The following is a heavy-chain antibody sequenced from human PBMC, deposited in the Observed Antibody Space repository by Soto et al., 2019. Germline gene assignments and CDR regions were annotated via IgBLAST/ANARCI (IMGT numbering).Heavy chain of an antibody. D-gene: IGHD3-10*01. Sequence: SETLSLTCAVYGGSFSGYYWSWIGQRPGKGLEWIGEINHSGSTNYNPSLKSRVTISVDTSKNQFSLKLSSVTAADTAVYYCARAGMRGYYYYYMDVWGKGTTVTVSS. CDR3: ARAGMRGYYYYYMDV. CDR2: INHSGST. CDR1: GGSFSGYY. J-gene: IGHJ6*03. V-gene: IGHV4-34*01.